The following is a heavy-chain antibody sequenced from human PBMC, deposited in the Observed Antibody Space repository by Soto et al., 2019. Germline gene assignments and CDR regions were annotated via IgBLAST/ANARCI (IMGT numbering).Heavy chain of an antibody. V-gene: IGHV3-23*01. J-gene: IGHJ4*02. CDR2: ISGSGGST. Sequence: GGSLRLSCAASGFTFSSYAMSWVRQAPGKGLEWVSAISGSGGSTYYADSVKGRFTISRDNSKNTLYLQMNSLRAEDTAVYYCAKDLPGTRMWGSGWDFDYWGQGTLVTVSS. CDR1: GFTFSSYA. CDR3: AKDLPGTRMWGSGWDFDY. D-gene: IGHD6-19*01.